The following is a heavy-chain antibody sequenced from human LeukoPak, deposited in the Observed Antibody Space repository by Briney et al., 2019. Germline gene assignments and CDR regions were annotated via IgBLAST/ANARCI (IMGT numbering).Heavy chain of an antibody. Sequence: PGGSLRLSCAASVFTFDDYAMHWVRQAPGKGLEWVSLISGDGGSTYYADSVKGRFTISRDNSKNSLYLQMNSLRTEDTALYYCAKDWYYYDSSGYWGQGTLVTVSS. V-gene: IGHV3-43*02. CDR1: VFTFDDYA. J-gene: IGHJ4*02. CDR2: ISGDGGST. CDR3: AKDWYYYDSSGY. D-gene: IGHD3-22*01.